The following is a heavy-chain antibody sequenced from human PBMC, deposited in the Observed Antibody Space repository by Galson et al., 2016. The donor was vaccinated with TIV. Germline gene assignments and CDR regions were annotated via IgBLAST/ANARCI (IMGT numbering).Heavy chain of an antibody. Sequence: SVKVSCKASAYSFIDYYMHWVRQAPGQGLEWMGRINPNSGATNCAQKFQGRVTMTRDTSSSTAYMELSRLRSDDTAIYYCARGVLGVVGATDYWGQGTLVTVSS. D-gene: IGHD1-26*01. CDR1: AYSFIDYY. CDR2: INPNSGAT. J-gene: IGHJ4*02. CDR3: ARGVLGVVGATDY. V-gene: IGHV1-2*06.